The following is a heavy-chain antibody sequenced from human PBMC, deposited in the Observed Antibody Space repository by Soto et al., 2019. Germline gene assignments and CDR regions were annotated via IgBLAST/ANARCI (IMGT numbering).Heavy chain of an antibody. CDR1: GFTLSSYW. D-gene: IGHD6-13*01. V-gene: IGHV3-74*01. CDR3: ARGPSYSSSWYGLGY. J-gene: IGHJ4*02. CDR2: INSDGGTT. Sequence: GGSLRLSCAASGFTLSSYWMHWVRQAPGRGLVWVSRINSDGGTTNYADSVKGRFTISRDNAKNTLYLQMNSLRDEDTAVYYCARGPSYSSSWYGLGYWGQGTLVTVSS.